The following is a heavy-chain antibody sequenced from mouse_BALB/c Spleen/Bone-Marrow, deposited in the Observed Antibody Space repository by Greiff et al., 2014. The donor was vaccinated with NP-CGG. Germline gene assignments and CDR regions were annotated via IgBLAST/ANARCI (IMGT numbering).Heavy chain of an antibody. D-gene: IGHD2-10*02. J-gene: IGHJ3*01. CDR3: ARDVGYGNYFVY. CDR1: GFTFSDLY. CDR2: SRNKAKHYTT. V-gene: IGHV7-1*02. Sequence: EVKLMESGGGLVQPGDSLRLSCATSGFTFSDLYMEWVRQPPGKRLEWIAASRNKAKHYTTEYSASVKGRFIVSRDTSQSILYLQTNALRAEDTAIYYCARDVGYGNYFVYWGQGTLVTVSA.